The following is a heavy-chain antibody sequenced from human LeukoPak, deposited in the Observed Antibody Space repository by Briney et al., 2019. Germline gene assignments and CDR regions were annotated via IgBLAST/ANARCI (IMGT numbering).Heavy chain of an antibody. V-gene: IGHV4-38-2*01. J-gene: IGHJ4*02. CDR3: AKQGPTVVTHFDT. D-gene: IGHD4-23*01. CDR1: GYSISSGYY. CDR2: MYHSGNT. Sequence: SETLSLTCAVSGYSISSGYYWGWIRQPPGKGLDWIASMYHSGNTYYNPSLKSRVTISVDTSKNQFSLRLSSVTAADTGVYYCAKQGPTVVTHFDTWGQGTLVTVSS.